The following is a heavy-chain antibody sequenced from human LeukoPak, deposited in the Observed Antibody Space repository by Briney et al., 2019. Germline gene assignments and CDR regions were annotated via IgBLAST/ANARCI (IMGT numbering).Heavy chain of an antibody. V-gene: IGHV3-9*03. CDR1: GFTFDDYA. CDR2: ISWNSGSI. Sequence: PGRSLRLSCAASGFTFDDYAMHWVRQAPGKGLEWVSGISWNSGSIGYADSVKGRFTISRDNAKNSLYLQMNSLRAEDMALYYCAATLGYCSSTSCPSGGYWGQGTLVTVSS. D-gene: IGHD2-2*01. J-gene: IGHJ4*02. CDR3: AATLGYCSSTSCPSGGY.